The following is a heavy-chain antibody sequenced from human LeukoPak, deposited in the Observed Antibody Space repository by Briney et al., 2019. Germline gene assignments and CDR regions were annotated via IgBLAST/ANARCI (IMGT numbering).Heavy chain of an antibody. CDR1: GGTFSSYA. CDR2: IIPIFGTA. Sequence: SVKVSCKASGGTFSSYAISWVRQAPGQGLEWMGGIIPIFGTANYAQKFQGRVTITADESTSTAYMELSSLRSEDTAVSYCARVRVNIRGVTTFDPWGQGTLVTVSS. D-gene: IGHD3-10*01. J-gene: IGHJ5*02. CDR3: ARVRVNIRGVTTFDP. V-gene: IGHV1-69*13.